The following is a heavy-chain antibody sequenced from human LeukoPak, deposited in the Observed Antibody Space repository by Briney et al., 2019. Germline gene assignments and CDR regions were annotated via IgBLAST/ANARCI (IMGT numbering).Heavy chain of an antibody. D-gene: IGHD5-12*01. CDR1: GXTFTSYX. V-gene: IGHV1-46*01. J-gene: IGHJ4*02. CDR3: AREKVGGYDLHY. Sequence: GXTFTSYXXXXXRQAXGQGXXXMGIINPSGGSTSYAQKFQGRVTMTRNTSISTAYMELSSLRSEDTAVYYCAREKVGGYDLHYWGQGTLVTVSS. CDR2: INPSGGST.